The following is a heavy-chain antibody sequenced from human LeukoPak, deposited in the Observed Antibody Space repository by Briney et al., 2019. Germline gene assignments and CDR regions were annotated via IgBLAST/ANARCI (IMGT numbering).Heavy chain of an antibody. D-gene: IGHD3-22*01. J-gene: IGHJ4*02. V-gene: IGHV4-34*01. Sequence: PSETLSLTCAVYGGSFSGYYWSWIRQPPGKGLEWIGEINHSGSTNYNPSLTSRVTISVDTSKNQFSLKLSSVTAADTAVYYCARRKGTGYYYDSSGYWDYWGQGTLVTVSS. CDR3: ARRKGTGYYYDSSGYWDY. CDR1: GGSFSGYY. CDR2: INHSGST.